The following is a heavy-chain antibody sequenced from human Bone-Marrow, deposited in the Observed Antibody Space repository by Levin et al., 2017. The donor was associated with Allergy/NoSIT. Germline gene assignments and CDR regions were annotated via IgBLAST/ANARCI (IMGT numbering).Heavy chain of an antibody. CDR3: ARYSYDSSGYSPYYYYGMDV. V-gene: IGHV1-18*01. Sequence: ASVKVSCKASGYTYPRYGISWVRQAPGQGLEWMGWISAYNGKTNYAQKFQGRVTMTTDTSTSTAYMELRSLRSDDSAVYYCARYSYDSSGYSPYYYYGMDVWGQGTTVTVSS. CDR1: GYTYPRYG. J-gene: IGHJ6*02. D-gene: IGHD3-22*01. CDR2: ISAYNGKT.